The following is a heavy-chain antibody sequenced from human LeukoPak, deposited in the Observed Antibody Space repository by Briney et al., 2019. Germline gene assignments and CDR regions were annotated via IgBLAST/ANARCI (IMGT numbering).Heavy chain of an antibody. Sequence: SETLSLTCAVSGGSISSNHWWTWVRQPPGKGLEWIGQIYHSGSSDYNPSLQSRVTMSVDKSKNHFSLNLTSVTAADTALYYCAKTLTYYDTYGLPHAFDIWGQGAMVTVSS. J-gene: IGHJ3*02. D-gene: IGHD3-22*01. V-gene: IGHV4-4*02. CDR3: AKTLTYYDTYGLPHAFDI. CDR1: GGSISSNHW. CDR2: IYHSGSS.